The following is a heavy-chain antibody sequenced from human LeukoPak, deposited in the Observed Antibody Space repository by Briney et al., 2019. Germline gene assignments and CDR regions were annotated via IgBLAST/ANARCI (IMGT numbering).Heavy chain of an antibody. J-gene: IGHJ4*02. CDR2: ISSRSSYI. V-gene: IGHV3-21*01. D-gene: IGHD6-13*01. CDR1: GFTFRSYT. Sequence: GGSLRLSCAASGFTFRSYTMNWVRQAPGKGLEWVSSISSRSSYIYDADSVKGRFTISRDNAKNSLYLQINNLRAEDTAVYYCVRFRGYSSSWFDFDYWGQGTLVTVSS. CDR3: VRFRGYSSSWFDFDY.